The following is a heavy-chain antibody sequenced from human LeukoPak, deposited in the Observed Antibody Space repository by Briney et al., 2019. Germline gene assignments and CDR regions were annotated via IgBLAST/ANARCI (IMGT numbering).Heavy chain of an antibody. CDR3: ARDPPPYSRSEDY. CDR1: GYSFTGYY. J-gene: IGHJ4*02. D-gene: IGHD6-13*01. V-gene: IGHV1-2*02. Sequence: ASVKVSCKASGYSFTGYYIHWVRQAPGQGLEWMGWINPNSGGTNYAQNFQGRVTMTRNTSISTAYMELSRLRSDDTAMYYCARDPPPYSRSEDYWGQGTLVTVSS. CDR2: INPNSGGT.